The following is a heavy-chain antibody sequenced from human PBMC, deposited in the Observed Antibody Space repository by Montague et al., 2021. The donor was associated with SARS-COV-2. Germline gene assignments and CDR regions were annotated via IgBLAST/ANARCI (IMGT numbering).Heavy chain of an antibody. CDR3: ASPMCSSTSCYYYYGMDV. CDR2: ISGSGGST. CDR1: GFTFSSYA. V-gene: IGHV3-23*01. J-gene: IGHJ6*02. D-gene: IGHD2-2*01. Sequence: SLRLSCAASGFTFSSYAMSWVRQAPGKGLEWVSAISGSGGSTYHADSVKGRFTISRDNSKNTLYLQMNSLRAEDTAVYYCASPMCSSTSCYYYYGMDVWGQGTTVTVSS.